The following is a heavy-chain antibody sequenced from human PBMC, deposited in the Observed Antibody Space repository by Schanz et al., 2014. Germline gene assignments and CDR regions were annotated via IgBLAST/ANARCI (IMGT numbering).Heavy chain of an antibody. J-gene: IGHJ5*02. CDR3: ASGGYCTNGVCNGGRNWFDP. Sequence: EVQLLESGGGLVQPGGSLRLSCVASGFTFFGSFAMSWVRQAPGKGLEWVSGMSGSGSTADYADAGKGRFTISRDNSKNTLYLQINSLRAEDTAVYYCASGGYCTNGVCNGGRNWFDPWGQGTLVTVSS. CDR2: MSGSGSTA. V-gene: IGHV3-23*01. D-gene: IGHD2-8*01. CDR1: GFTFFGSFA.